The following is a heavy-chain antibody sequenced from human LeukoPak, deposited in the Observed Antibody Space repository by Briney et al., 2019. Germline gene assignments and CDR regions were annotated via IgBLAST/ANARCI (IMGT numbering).Heavy chain of an antibody. Sequence: SVKVSCKAPGGTFSSYAISWVRQAPGQGLEWMGGIIPIFGTANYAQKFQGRVTITTDESTSTAYMELSSLRSEDTAVYYCARDYYGDYGLLDYWGQGTLVTVSS. V-gene: IGHV1-69*05. CDR2: IIPIFGTA. CDR1: GGTFSSYA. J-gene: IGHJ4*02. D-gene: IGHD4-17*01. CDR3: ARDYYGDYGLLDY.